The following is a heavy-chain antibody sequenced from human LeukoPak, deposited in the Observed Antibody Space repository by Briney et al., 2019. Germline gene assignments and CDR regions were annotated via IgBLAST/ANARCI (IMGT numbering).Heavy chain of an antibody. CDR2: ISTDGSST. D-gene: IGHD3-10*01. Sequence: GGSLRLSCAASGFTFSTYWMHWVRHAPGKGLVWVSHISTDGSSTSYADSVKGRFTISRDNAKDTLYLQMSSLRAEDTAVYYCASPRYDGSGSYSGLDYWGQGTLVTVSS. V-gene: IGHV3-74*01. CDR3: ASPRYDGSGSYSGLDY. J-gene: IGHJ4*02. CDR1: GFTFSTYW.